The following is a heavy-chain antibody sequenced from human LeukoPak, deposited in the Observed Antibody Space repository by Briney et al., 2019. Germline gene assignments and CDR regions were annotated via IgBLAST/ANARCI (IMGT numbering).Heavy chain of an antibody. Sequence: GGSLRLSCAASGFTFNSYAFHWVRQAPGKGLQWVAVIAFDGTNTHYADSVKGRFTISRDNSKNTLYLQMNSLRPEDTAIYFCARARGALSYWGQGTLITVSS. CDR2: IAFDGTNT. J-gene: IGHJ4*02. V-gene: IGHV3-30*14. CDR1: GFTFNSYA. CDR3: ARARGALSY. D-gene: IGHD1-26*01.